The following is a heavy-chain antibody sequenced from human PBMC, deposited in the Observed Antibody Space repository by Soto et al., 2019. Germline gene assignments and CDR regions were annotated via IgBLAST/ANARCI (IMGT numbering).Heavy chain of an antibody. V-gene: IGHV3-20*01. CDR2: INSNGDKT. Sequence: EVQLVESGGGVVWPGGSLRLSCAASGFTFDDYGMSWVRQVPGKGLEWVSGINSNGDKTGYADSVKGQFTISRDNAKNSLYLQMNSLRVEDTALYHCAREYGSGSSPPWFDPWGQGTLVTVSS. CDR1: GFTFDDYG. J-gene: IGHJ5*02. CDR3: AREYGSGSSPPWFDP. D-gene: IGHD3-10*01.